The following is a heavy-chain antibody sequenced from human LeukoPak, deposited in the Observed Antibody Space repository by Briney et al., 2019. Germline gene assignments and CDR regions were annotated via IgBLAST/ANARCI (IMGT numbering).Heavy chain of an antibody. D-gene: IGHD3-10*01. Sequence: GGSLRLSCAASGFTFSNYAMSWVRQAPGKGLGWVSFITDIVGSTYYADSVKGRFTISRDNSKNTLYLQMNSLRAEDTAVYYCAKGYYYGSGSHRYLDYWGQGILVTVSS. V-gene: IGHV3-23*01. J-gene: IGHJ4*02. CDR2: ITDIVGST. CDR1: GFTFSNYA. CDR3: AKGYYYGSGSHRYLDY.